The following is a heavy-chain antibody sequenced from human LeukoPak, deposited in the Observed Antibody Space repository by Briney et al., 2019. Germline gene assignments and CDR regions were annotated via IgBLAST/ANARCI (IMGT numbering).Heavy chain of an antibody. CDR3: ARQRYDSSGTGGYFDY. J-gene: IGHJ4*02. Sequence: PSETLSLTCTVSGGSISSYYWSWTRQPPGKGLEWIGYIYYSGSTNYNPSLKSRVTISVDTSKNQFSLKLSSVTAADTAVYYCARQRYDSSGTGGYFDYWGQGTLVTVSS. V-gene: IGHV4-59*08. CDR2: IYYSGST. D-gene: IGHD3-22*01. CDR1: GGSISSYY.